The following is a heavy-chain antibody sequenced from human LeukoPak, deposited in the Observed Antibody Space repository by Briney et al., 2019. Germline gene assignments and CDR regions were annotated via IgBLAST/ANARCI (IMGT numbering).Heavy chain of an antibody. CDR3: ARGSCSGGSFYSPHSDFFRRKNWFDP. J-gene: IGHJ5*02. D-gene: IGHD2-15*01. CDR2: INHSGST. CDR1: GGSFSGYY. Sequence: SETLSLTCAVYGGSFSGYYWSWIRQPPGKGLEWIGEINHSGSTNYNPSLKSRVTISVDTSKNQFSLKLSSVTAADTAVYYCARGSCSGGSFYSPHSDFFRRKNWFDPWGQGTLVTVSS. V-gene: IGHV4-34*01.